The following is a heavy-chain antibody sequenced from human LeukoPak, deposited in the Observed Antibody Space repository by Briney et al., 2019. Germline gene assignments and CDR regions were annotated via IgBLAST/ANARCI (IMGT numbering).Heavy chain of an antibody. Sequence: ASVKVSCKASGGTFSSYAISWVRQAPGQGLEWMGGIIPIFGTADYAQKFQGRVTITTDESTSTADMELSSLRSEDTAVYYCAVPAAIDYYYYYYMDVWGKGTTVTVSS. J-gene: IGHJ6*03. D-gene: IGHD2-2*01. CDR1: GGTFSSYA. CDR2: IIPIFGTA. CDR3: AVPAAIDYYYYYYMDV. V-gene: IGHV1-69*05.